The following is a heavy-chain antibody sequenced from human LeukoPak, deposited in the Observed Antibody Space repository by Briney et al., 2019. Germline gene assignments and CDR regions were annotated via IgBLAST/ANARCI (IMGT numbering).Heavy chain of an antibody. Sequence: GGSLRLSCAASRFTFSSYAMHWVRQAPGKGLEWVAVISYDGSNKYYADSVKGRFTISRDNSKNTLYLQMNSLRAEDTAVYYCARDRQYSSSWLYFDYWGQGTLVTVSS. CDR3: ARDRQYSSSWLYFDY. D-gene: IGHD6-13*01. CDR1: RFTFSSYA. V-gene: IGHV3-30-3*01. CDR2: ISYDGSNK. J-gene: IGHJ4*02.